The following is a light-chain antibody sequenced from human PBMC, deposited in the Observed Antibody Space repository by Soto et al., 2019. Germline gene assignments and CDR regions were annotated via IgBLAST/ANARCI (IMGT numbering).Light chain of an antibody. CDR3: QQYGSSPLT. Sequence: ETVMTQSPATLSVSPGERAALSCRASQNVGINLAWYQQRPGQAPRLLIYGASTRATGIPARFSGSGSGTDFTLTISGLQSEDFAVYYCQQYGSSPLTFGGGTKVDIK. J-gene: IGKJ4*01. V-gene: IGKV3-15*01. CDR1: QNVGIN. CDR2: GAS.